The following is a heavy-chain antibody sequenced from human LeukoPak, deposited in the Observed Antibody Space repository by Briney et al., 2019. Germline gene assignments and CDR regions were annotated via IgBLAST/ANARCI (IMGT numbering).Heavy chain of an antibody. CDR2: ISSSSSYI. CDR3: ARLFDDYDILTGYYTNDY. D-gene: IGHD3-9*01. J-gene: IGHJ4*02. V-gene: IGHV3-21*01. Sequence: GGSLRLSCAASGFTFSSYSMNWVRQAPGKGLEWVSSISSSSSYIYYADSVKGRFTISRDNAKNSLYLQMNSLRAEDTAAYYCARLFDDYDILTGYYTNDYWGQGTLVTVSS. CDR1: GFTFSSYS.